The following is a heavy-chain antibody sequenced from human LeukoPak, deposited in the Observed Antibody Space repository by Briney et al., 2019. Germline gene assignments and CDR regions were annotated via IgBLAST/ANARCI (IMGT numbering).Heavy chain of an antibody. CDR2: IIPIFGTA. CDR1: GVTFSSYA. CDR3: AMGARSQGDFDY. V-gene: IGHV1-69*05. J-gene: IGHJ4*02. D-gene: IGHD1-26*01. Sequence: SVKVSCKASGVTFSSYAISWVRQAPGQGLEWMGGIIPIFGTANYAQKFQGRVTITTDESTGTAYMELSSLRSEDTAVYYCAMGARSQGDFDYWGQGTLVTVSS.